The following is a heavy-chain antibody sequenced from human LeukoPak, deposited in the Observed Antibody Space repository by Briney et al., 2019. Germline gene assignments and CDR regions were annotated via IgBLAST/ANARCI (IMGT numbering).Heavy chain of an antibody. D-gene: IGHD3-22*01. CDR1: GYTLTELS. CDR3: ATHHYYDFYFDY. CDR2: FDPEDGET. V-gene: IGHV1-24*01. Sequence: ASVKVSRKVSGYTLTELSMHWVRQAPGKGLEWMGGFDPEDGETIYAQKFQGRVTMTEDTSTDTAYMELSSLRSEDTAVYYCATHHYYDFYFDYWGQGTLVTVSS. J-gene: IGHJ4*02.